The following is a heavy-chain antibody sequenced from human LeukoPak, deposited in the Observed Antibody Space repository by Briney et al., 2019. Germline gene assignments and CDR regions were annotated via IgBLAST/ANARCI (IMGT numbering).Heavy chain of an antibody. V-gene: IGHV3-23*01. Sequence: PGASLRLSCAAAGFTFSSYAMSWVRQAPGEGLEWVSRIIATGGSTYYADSVMGRFAISRDNSKNTLYLQLNSLRVEDTAVYYCAKGKTSGWDQDAFDIWGQGTMVTVSS. CDR3: AKGKTSGWDQDAFDI. CDR1: GFTFSSYA. D-gene: IGHD6-19*01. CDR2: IIATGGST. J-gene: IGHJ3*02.